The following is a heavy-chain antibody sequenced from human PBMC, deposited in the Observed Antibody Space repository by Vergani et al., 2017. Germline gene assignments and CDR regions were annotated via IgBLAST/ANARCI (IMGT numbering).Heavy chain of an antibody. V-gene: IGHV4-38-2*01. D-gene: IGHD3-22*01. CDR3: ARRSSSYYFDI. CDR2: VSHSGDT. CDR1: GDSISSGNN. Sequence: QVNLQESGPGLVKPSETLSLTCAVSGDSISSGNNWGWIRQPPGKGLEWISSVSHSGDTYFNPSLKGRVSISMDTSKNYFFLTQSSVTAADTAMYYCARRSSSYYFDIWGQGVLITVSS. J-gene: IGHJ5*02.